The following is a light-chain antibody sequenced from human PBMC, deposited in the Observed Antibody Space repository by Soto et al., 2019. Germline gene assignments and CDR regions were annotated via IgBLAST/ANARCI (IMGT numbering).Light chain of an antibody. CDR3: QQYGSSPPT. J-gene: IGKJ5*01. Sequence: IVLTQSPGTLSFSPGERATLSCRASQSVTSSYLAWYQQKPGQAPRLLISGASSRATGIPDRFSGSGSGTDFTLTIGRLEPEDFAVYYCQQYGSSPPTFGQGTRLEIK. CDR1: QSVTSSY. V-gene: IGKV3-20*01. CDR2: GAS.